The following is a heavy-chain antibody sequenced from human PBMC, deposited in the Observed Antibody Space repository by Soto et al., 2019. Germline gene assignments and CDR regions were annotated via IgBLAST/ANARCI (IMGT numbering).Heavy chain of an antibody. CDR2: IYRSGSA. CDR3: ARVGDGYNYVDY. J-gene: IGHJ4*02. V-gene: IGHV4-38-2*01. Sequence: SETLSLTCVVSGYSISSGYYWGWIRQPPGTGLEWIGSIYRSGSAYYNPSLKSRVTISIDTSKNQFSLKLNSVTAADTAVYYCARVGDGYNYVDYWGQGTLVTSPQ. CDR1: GYSISSGYY. D-gene: IGHD1-26*01.